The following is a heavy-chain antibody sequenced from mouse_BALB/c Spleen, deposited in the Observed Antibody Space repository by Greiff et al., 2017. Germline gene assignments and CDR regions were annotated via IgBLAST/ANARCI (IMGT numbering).Heavy chain of an antibody. D-gene: IGHD1-1*01. CDR3: ARDLDGSYWYFDV. J-gene: IGHJ1*01. V-gene: IGHV2-9*02. CDR1: GFSLTSYG. CDR2: IWAGGST. Sequence: VQVVESGPGLVAPSQSLSITCTVSGFSLTSYGVHWVRQPPGKGLEWLGVIWAGGSTNYNSALMSRLSISKDNSKSQVFLKMNSLQTDDTAMYYCARDLDGSYWYFDVWGAGTTVTVSS.